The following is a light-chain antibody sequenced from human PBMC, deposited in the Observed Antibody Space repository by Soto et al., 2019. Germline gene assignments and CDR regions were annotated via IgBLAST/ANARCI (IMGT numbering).Light chain of an antibody. CDR3: QQYNNWPPLT. Sequence: EIVMTQSPATLSVSPGERATLSCRASQSVSGNLAWYQQKPGQAPRLLIYGASTRATGIPARFSGSGSGTEFTLPISSLESEDFAVYYCQQYNNWPPLTFGGGTKVEIK. V-gene: IGKV3-15*01. CDR1: QSVSGN. J-gene: IGKJ4*01. CDR2: GAS.